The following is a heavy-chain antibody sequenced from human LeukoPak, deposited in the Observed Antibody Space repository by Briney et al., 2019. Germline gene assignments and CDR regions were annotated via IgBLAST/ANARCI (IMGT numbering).Heavy chain of an antibody. J-gene: IGHJ6*03. D-gene: IGHD2-2*01. Sequence: GGSLRLSCAASGFTFSSYAMSWVRQAPGKGLEWVSAISGSGGSTYYADSVKGRFTISRDNSKNTLYLQMNSLRAEDTAVYYCAKAYCSSTSCSHMDVWGKGTTVTVSS. V-gene: IGHV3-23*01. CDR1: GFTFSSYA. CDR3: AKAYCSSTSCSHMDV. CDR2: ISGSGGST.